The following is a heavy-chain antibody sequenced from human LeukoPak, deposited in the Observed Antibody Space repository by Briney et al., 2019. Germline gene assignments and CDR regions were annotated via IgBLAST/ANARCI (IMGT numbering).Heavy chain of an antibody. CDR2: ISSSSSYI. J-gene: IGHJ4*02. Sequence: GGSLRLSCAASGFTFSSYSMNWVRQAPGKGLEWVSSISSSSSYIYYADSVKGRFTISRDNAKNSLYLQMNSLRAEDTALYYCARGHGSGSYFQTPFYNWGEGTLVTVSS. CDR1: GFTFSSYS. CDR3: ARGHGSGSYFQTPFYN. V-gene: IGHV3-21*01. D-gene: IGHD3-10*01.